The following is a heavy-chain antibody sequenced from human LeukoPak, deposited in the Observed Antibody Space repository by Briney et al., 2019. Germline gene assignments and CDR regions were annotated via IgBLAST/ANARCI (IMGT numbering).Heavy chain of an antibody. Sequence: ASVKVSCKASGYTFTGYYMHWVRQAPGQGLEWMGWINPNSGGTNYALKFQGRVTMTRDTSINTAYMDLTRLRSDDTAVYYCARSFPYDSGDYWGQGTLVTVSS. J-gene: IGHJ4*02. CDR2: INPNSGGT. CDR3: ARSFPYDSGDY. V-gene: IGHV1-2*02. D-gene: IGHD3-22*01. CDR1: GYTFTGYY.